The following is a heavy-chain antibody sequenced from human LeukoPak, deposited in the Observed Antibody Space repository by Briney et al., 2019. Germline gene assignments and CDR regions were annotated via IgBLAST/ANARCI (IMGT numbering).Heavy chain of an antibody. CDR3: ARDFYGDDGHHPFDY. CDR2: IYASGST. D-gene: IGHD2/OR15-2a*01. J-gene: IGHJ4*02. V-gene: IGHV4-4*07. CDR1: GGSISNYY. Sequence: SETLSLTCSVSGGSISNYYWNWLRQPAGKGLEWIGRIYASGSTNYNPSPKSRVTISMDKSKNHFSLNLKSVTAADTAFYYCARDFYGDDGHHPFDYWGQGIQVIVSS.